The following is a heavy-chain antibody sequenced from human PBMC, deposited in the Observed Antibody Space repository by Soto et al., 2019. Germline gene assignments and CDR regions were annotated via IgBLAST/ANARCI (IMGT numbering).Heavy chain of an antibody. CDR1: GYTFTSYG. V-gene: IGHV1-18*01. D-gene: IGHD3-3*01. CDR2: ISAYNGNT. Sequence: QVQLVQSGAEVKKPGASVKVSCKASGYTFTSYGISWMRQAPGQGLEWMGWISAYNGNTNYAQKLQGRVTMTTDTSTSTAYMELRSLRSDDTAVYYCARDTKYYDFWSGYYTGFDYWGQGTLVTVSS. CDR3: ARDTKYYDFWSGYYTGFDY. J-gene: IGHJ4*02.